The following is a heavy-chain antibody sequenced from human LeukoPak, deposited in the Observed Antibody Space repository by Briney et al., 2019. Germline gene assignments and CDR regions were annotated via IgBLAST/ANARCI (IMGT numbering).Heavy chain of an antibody. Sequence: PAETLSLTCSVSGGSMSNYYWNWVRQPPGKGLEWVGYMFYTGSGKYNPSLRSRVTISVDTSKRQISLKLTSVTAADTAVYYCATNLPGYSYGYWVAWGQGTLVTVSS. J-gene: IGHJ5*02. D-gene: IGHD5-18*01. CDR1: GGSMSNYY. V-gene: IGHV4-59*01. CDR3: ATNLPGYSYGYWVA. CDR2: MFYTGSG.